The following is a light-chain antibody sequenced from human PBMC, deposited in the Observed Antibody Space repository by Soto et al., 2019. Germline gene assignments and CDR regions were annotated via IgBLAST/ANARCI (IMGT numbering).Light chain of an antibody. J-gene: IGKJ1*01. CDR2: DAS. Sequence: EIVLTQSPATLSLSPGERATLSCRASQSVSTYLARYPRKPVQAPRLLIHDASDRATGIPARFSGSGSGTDFTLTISSLEPEDFAVYYCQQRSNWPRTFGQGTKVDIK. V-gene: IGKV3-11*01. CDR3: QQRSNWPRT. CDR1: QSVSTY.